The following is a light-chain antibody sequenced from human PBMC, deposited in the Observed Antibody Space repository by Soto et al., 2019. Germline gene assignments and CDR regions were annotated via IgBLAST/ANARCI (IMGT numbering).Light chain of an antibody. CDR2: EVS. CDR3: SSYTSDNTLI. Sequence: QFALTQPASVSGSPGQSITISCTGTTSDVGHDNYVSWYQQFPGKAPKLIIYEVSNRPSGVSNRFSGSKSGNTASLTISGLLADDESHYYCSSYTSDNTLIFGGGTKLTVL. V-gene: IGLV2-14*01. J-gene: IGLJ2*01. CDR1: TSDVGHDNY.